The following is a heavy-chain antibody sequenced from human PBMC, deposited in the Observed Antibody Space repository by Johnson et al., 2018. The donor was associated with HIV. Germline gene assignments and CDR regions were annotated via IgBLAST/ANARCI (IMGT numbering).Heavy chain of an antibody. V-gene: IGHV3-33*01. CDR3: ARDSFIAVTLSDAFDI. CDR1: GFTFSSYG. CDR2: IWYDGSNK. D-gene: IGHD6-19*01. Sequence: QVQLVESGGGVVQPGGSLRLSCAASGFTFSSYGMHWVRQAPGKGLEWVAVIWYDGSNKYYADSVKGRFTISRVNAKNTLYLHMSSLRAEDTALYYCARDSFIAVTLSDAFDIWGQGTVVTVSS. J-gene: IGHJ3*02.